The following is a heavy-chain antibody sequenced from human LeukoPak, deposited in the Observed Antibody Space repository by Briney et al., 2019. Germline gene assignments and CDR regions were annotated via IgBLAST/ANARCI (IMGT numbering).Heavy chain of an antibody. CDR3: AKEQLRRQLFKSGGVS. CDR2: ISSSSSTL. Sequence: GGSLRLSCAASGFTFSSYSMNWVRQAPGKGLEWVSYISSSSSTLYYADSVKGRFTISRDNAKNSLYLQMNSLRAEDTAVYYCAKEQLRRQLFKSGGVSWGQGTLVTVSS. V-gene: IGHV3-48*01. D-gene: IGHD5-18*01. CDR1: GFTFSSYS. J-gene: IGHJ5*02.